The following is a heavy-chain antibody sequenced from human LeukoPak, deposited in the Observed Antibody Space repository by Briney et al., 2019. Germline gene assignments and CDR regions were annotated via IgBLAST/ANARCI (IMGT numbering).Heavy chain of an antibody. CDR3: ARRFNSGNDDVFDI. CDR1: GGSISGNA. CDR2: ILTSGDT. Sequence: SETLSLTCTDSGGSISGNAWNWVRQPAGKGLEWIGRILTSGDTVYNPSLESRVTMSLDTSKNQFSLKLNSLTATDTAVYYCARRFNSGNDDVFDIWGQGTMVAVSS. V-gene: IGHV4-4*07. J-gene: IGHJ3*02. D-gene: IGHD1-1*01.